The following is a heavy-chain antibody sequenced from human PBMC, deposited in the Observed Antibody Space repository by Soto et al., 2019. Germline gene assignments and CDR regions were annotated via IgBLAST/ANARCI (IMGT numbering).Heavy chain of an antibody. CDR1: SGSISSYY. CDR2: IHYSGST. V-gene: IGHV4-59*08. D-gene: IGHD1-1*01. Sequence: QVQLQESGPGLVKPSETLSLTCTVSSGSISSYYWSWIRQPPGKGLEWIGYIHYSGSTNYNPSLKSQVTTSVETSKNPFSLRLNSVTAADTAVYYCARHERRATFSLYYWGQGTLVTVSS. J-gene: IGHJ4*02. CDR3: ARHERRATFSLYY.